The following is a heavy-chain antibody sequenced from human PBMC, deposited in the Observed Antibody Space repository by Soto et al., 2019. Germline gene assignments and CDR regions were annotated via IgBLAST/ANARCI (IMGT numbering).Heavy chain of an antibody. D-gene: IGHD1-26*01. V-gene: IGHV3-23*01. CDR1: GFTFSSYA. CDR2: IGGSGGTT. CDR3: ARKLSGAVQGWAYGMDV. Sequence: EVQLLESGGGLVQRGGSLRLSCAASGFTFSSYAMSWVRQAPGKGLEWVSAIGGSGGTTYYADSVKGRFTISRDNSKNTLYLQMSSLRDEDTAVYYCARKLSGAVQGWAYGMDVWGRGTTVTVSS. J-gene: IGHJ6*02.